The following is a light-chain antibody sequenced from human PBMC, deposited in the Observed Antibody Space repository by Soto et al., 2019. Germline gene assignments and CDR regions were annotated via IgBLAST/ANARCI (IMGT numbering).Light chain of an antibody. CDR3: AAWDDNLNGPV. V-gene: IGLV1-44*01. J-gene: IGLJ3*02. Sequence: QSVLTQPPSVSGTPGQRVTISCSGNNSNIGSNTVNWYQQLPGTAPKLLIYSYNQRPSGVPDRFSGSKSGTSASLAISGLHSEDEAEYSCAAWDDNLNGPVFGGGTKLTVL. CDR1: NSNIGSNT. CDR2: SYN.